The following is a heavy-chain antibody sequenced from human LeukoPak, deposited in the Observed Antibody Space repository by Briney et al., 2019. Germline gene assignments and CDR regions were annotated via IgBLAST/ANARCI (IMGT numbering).Heavy chain of an antibody. CDR1: GYSLTSYW. CDR2: IYPGDSDT. CDR3: ARQRPAVAGTGYYFDY. Sequence: GGSLKISCKGSGYSLTSYWIGWVRQMPGKGLEWMGIIYPGDSDTRYSPSFQGQVTISADKSISTAYLQWSSLKASDTAMYYCARQRPAVAGTGYYFDYWGQGTLVTVSS. D-gene: IGHD6-19*01. V-gene: IGHV5-51*01. J-gene: IGHJ4*02.